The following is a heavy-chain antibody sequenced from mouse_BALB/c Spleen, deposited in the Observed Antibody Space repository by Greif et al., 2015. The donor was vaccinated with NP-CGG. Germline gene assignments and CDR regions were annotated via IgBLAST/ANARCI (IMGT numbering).Heavy chain of an antibody. CDR1: GYTFTSYW. Sequence: VQGVESGAELAKPGASVKMSCKASGYTFTSYWMHWVKQRPGQGLEWIGYINPSTGYTEYNQKFKDKATLTAGKSSSTAYMQLSSLTSEDSAVYYCANYYGSSYYFDYWGQGTTLTVSS. D-gene: IGHD1-1*01. V-gene: IGHV1-7*01. CDR3: ANYYGSSYYFDY. CDR2: INPSTGYT. J-gene: IGHJ2*01.